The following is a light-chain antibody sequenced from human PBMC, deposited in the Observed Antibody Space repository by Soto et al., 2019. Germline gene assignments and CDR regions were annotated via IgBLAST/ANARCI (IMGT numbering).Light chain of an antibody. Sequence: HMTHSPATLSGSIVDRVPIACLPSQTISGFLAWYVQKAVKAPELRIYKASTLKSGVPSRFSGSGSGTEFTLTISSLQPDDCATYYCHHYNSYSEAFGQGTKVDI. CDR1: QTISGF. CDR2: KAS. CDR3: HHYNSYSEA. V-gene: IGKV1-5*03. J-gene: IGKJ1*01.